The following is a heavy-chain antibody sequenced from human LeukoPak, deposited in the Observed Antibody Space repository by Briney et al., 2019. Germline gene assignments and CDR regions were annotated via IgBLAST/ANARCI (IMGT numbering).Heavy chain of an antibody. J-gene: IGHJ6*03. CDR2: INLNSGGT. CDR1: GYTFTGYY. CDR3: ARDRGIFGVVITYYYMDV. Sequence: ASVKVSCKASGYTFTGYYMHWVRQAPGQGLEWMGWINLNSGGTNYAQKFQGRVTMTRDTSISTAYIELSRLRSDDTAVYYCARDRGIFGVVITYYYMDVWGKGTTVTVSS. D-gene: IGHD3-3*01. V-gene: IGHV1-2*02.